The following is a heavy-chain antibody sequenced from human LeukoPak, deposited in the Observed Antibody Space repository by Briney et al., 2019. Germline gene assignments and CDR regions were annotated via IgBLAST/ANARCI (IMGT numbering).Heavy chain of an antibody. CDR1: GYTLTELS. D-gene: IGHD6-19*01. V-gene: IGHV1-24*01. CDR3: ATALYSSGWKFDY. Sequence: ASVKVSCKVSGYTLTELSMHWVRQAPGKGLEWMGGFDPEDGETIYAQKFQGRVTMTEDTSTDTAYMELSSMRSEDTAVYYCATALYSSGWKFDYWGQGTLVTVSS. CDR2: FDPEDGET. J-gene: IGHJ4*02.